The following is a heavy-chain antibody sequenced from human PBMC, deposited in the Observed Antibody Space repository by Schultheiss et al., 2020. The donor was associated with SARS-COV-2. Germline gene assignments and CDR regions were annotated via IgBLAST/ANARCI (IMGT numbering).Heavy chain of an antibody. CDR2: IYYSGST. D-gene: IGHD2-2*01. CDR1: GGSISSGDYY. J-gene: IGHJ4*02. Sequence: SQTLSLTSTVSGGSISSGDYYWSWIRQPPGKGLEWIGYIYYSGSTYYNPSLKSRVTISVDTSKNQFSLKLSSVTAADTAVYYCARTADIVVVPAALNYFDYWGQGTLVTVSS. CDR3: ARTADIVVVPAALNYFDY. V-gene: IGHV4-30-4*01.